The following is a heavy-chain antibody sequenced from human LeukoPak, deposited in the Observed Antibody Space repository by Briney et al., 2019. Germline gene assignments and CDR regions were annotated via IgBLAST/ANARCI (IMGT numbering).Heavy chain of an antibody. CDR2: ISGSGGST. D-gene: IGHD3-22*01. J-gene: IGHJ4*02. CDR1: GFTFGTYA. CDR3: AHSYDFDSSGYHRPTAI. Sequence: GGSLRLSCAASGFTFGTYAMNWVRQAPGKGLEWVSLISGSGGSTYYADSVKGRFTISRDNSKNTLYLQMNSLRVDDTAMYYCAHSYDFDSSGYHRPTAIWGQGTQVTVSS. V-gene: IGHV3-23*01.